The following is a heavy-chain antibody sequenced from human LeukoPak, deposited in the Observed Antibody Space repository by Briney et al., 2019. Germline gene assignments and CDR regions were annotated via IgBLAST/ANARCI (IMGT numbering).Heavy chain of an antibody. CDR3: ARGSGWGSARYFDY. J-gene: IGHJ4*02. D-gene: IGHD7-27*01. V-gene: IGHV4-34*01. CDR1: GGSFSGYY. Sequence: PSETLSLTCAVYGGSFSGYYWSWIRQPPGKGLEWIGEINHSGSTNYNPSLKSRVTISVDTSKNQFSLKLSSVTAADTAVYYCARGSGWGSARYFDYWGQGTLVTVSS. CDR2: INHSGST.